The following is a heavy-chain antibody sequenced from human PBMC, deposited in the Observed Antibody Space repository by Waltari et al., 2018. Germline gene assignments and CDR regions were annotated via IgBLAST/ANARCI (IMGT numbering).Heavy chain of an antibody. D-gene: IGHD3-3*01. Sequence: QVHLQESGPRLVKPSQTLSLTCSVSGGSISSGDFYWTWIRQSPGKGLEWIGHISYTGTTSFNPSLKSQVSMSLDSSKNQFSLQMTSVTAADTAVYYCARGDSFLTLFEVVETWFDTWGQGTLVTVSS. CDR3: ARGDSFLTLFEVVETWFDT. CDR1: GGSISSGDFY. J-gene: IGHJ5*02. CDR2: ISYTGTT. V-gene: IGHV4-31*01.